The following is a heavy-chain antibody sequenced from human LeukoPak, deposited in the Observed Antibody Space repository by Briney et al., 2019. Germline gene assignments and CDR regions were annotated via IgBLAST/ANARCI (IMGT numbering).Heavy chain of an antibody. J-gene: IGHJ6*02. CDR2: IYYSGST. CDR3: ARAMGWGYEDYYYYYGMDV. V-gene: IGHV4-59*01. Sequence: SETLSLTCTVSGSSISSYYWSWIRQPPGKGLEWIGYIYYSGSTNYNPSLKSRVTISVDTSKNQFSLKLSSVTAADTAVYYCARAMGWGYEDYYYYYGMDVWGQGTTVTVSS. D-gene: IGHD5-12*01. CDR1: GSSISSYY.